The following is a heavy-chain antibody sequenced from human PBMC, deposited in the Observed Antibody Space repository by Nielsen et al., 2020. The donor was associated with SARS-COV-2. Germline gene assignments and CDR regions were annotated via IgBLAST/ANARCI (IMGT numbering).Heavy chain of an antibody. CDR1: GFSFSTYG. J-gene: IGHJ3*01. CDR3: ARDWGRSFDV. Sequence: GESLKISCAASGFSFSTYGMHWVRQAPGKGLEWVAIIAHDGINDYYADSVKGRFTISRDDSESTLYLQMNGLRTEDTAVYYCARDWGRSFDVWSQGTRVTVSS. CDR2: IAHDGIND. V-gene: IGHV3-30*03. D-gene: IGHD3-16*01.